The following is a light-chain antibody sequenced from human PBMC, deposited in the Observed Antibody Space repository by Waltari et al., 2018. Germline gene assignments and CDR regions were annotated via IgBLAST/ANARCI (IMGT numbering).Light chain of an antibody. V-gene: IGKV3-11*01. CDR1: QSVASF. J-gene: IGKJ5*01. CDR3: QQRINWPPVT. Sequence: EIVLTQSPATLSLSPGERATLSCRASQSVASFLAWYQQKSGQAPRLLIYDASNRATGIPARFSGSGSGTDFTLTISSLEPEDFAVYYCQQRINWPPVTFGQGTRLEIK. CDR2: DAS.